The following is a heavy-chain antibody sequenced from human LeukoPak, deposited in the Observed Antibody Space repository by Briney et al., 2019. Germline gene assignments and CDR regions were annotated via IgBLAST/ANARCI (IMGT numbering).Heavy chain of an antibody. J-gene: IGHJ5*02. Sequence: ASVKVSCKASGYTFTSYGINWVRQATGQGLEWMGWMNPNSGNTGYAQKFQGRVTVTRNTSISTAYMELSSLRSEDTAVYYCAREGGGYSYGWLINWFDPWGQGTLVTVSS. CDR3: AREGGGYSYGWLINWFDP. CDR2: MNPNSGNT. V-gene: IGHV1-8*01. D-gene: IGHD5-18*01. CDR1: GYTFTSYG.